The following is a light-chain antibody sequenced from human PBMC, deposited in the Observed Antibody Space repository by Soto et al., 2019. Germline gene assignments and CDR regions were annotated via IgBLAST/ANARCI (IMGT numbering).Light chain of an antibody. CDR2: DAS. J-gene: IGKJ1*01. CDR1: QGISSY. CDR3: QQYTNTNNPWM. Sequence: DIQLTQSPSFLSASVGDRVTITCRASQGISSYLAWYQQKPGKAPKLLVYDASTLQSGVASRFSGSGSGTEITLIISGLQPDDSATYYCQQYTNTNNPWMFGQGTKVDIK. V-gene: IGKV1-9*01.